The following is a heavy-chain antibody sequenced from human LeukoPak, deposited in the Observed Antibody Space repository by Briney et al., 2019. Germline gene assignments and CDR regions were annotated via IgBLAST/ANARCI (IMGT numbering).Heavy chain of an antibody. Sequence: SETLSLTCAVYGGSFSGYYWSWIRQPPGKGLEWLGEVNHSGSTNYNPSLKSRVTISVDTSKNQFSLKLSSVTAADTAVYYCARGLGYSSGWYDSYYYYYMDVWGKGTTVTVSS. CDR2: VNHSGST. CDR1: GGSFSGYY. D-gene: IGHD6-19*01. J-gene: IGHJ6*03. V-gene: IGHV4-34*01. CDR3: ARGLGYSSGWYDSYYYYYMDV.